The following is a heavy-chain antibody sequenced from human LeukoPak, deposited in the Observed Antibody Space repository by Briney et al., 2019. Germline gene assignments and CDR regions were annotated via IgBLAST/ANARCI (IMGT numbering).Heavy chain of an antibody. D-gene: IGHD6-13*01. CDR2: ISWNSGSI. Sequence: GGSLRLSCAASGFTFDDYAMHWVRQAPGKGLEWVSGISWNSGSIGYADSVKGRFTISRDNAKNSLYLQMNSLRAEDMGLYYCAKSGIAAAGVEGWFDPWGQGTLVTVSS. CDR1: GFTFDDYA. J-gene: IGHJ5*02. CDR3: AKSGIAAAGVEGWFDP. V-gene: IGHV3-9*03.